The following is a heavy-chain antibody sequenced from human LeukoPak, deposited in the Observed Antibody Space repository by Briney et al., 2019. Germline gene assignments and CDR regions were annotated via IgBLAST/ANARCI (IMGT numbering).Heavy chain of an antibody. J-gene: IGHJ4*02. V-gene: IGHV4-39*07. Sequence: SETLSLTCTVSGGSISSSSYYWGWIRQPPGKGLEWIGSIYYSGSTYYNPSLKSRVTISVDTSKNQFSLKLSSVTAADTAVYYCAWRTYYDFWSDYLNFDYWGQGTLVTVSS. CDR2: IYYSGST. CDR3: AWRTYYDFWSDYLNFDY. D-gene: IGHD3-3*01. CDR1: GGSISSSSYY.